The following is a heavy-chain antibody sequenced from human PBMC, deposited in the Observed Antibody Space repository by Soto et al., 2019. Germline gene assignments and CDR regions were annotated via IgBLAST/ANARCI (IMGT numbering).Heavy chain of an antibody. CDR1: GFTFGSFW. Sequence: LRLSCVASGFTFGSFWMTWVRQAPGKGLEWVANIKYDGSEIYFVDSVKGRFTISRDNPKNSLYLQMYSLRAEDTAVYYCARDGGSGIDYWGQGTLVTVSS. CDR2: IKYDGSEI. D-gene: IGHD6-19*01. V-gene: IGHV3-7*03. J-gene: IGHJ4*02. CDR3: ARDGGSGIDY.